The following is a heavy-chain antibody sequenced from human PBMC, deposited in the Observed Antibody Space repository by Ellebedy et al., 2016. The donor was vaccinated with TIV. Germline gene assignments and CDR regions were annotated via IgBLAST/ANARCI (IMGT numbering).Heavy chain of an antibody. Sequence: GGSLRLSXAASGFTFSSYAMHWVRQAPGKGLEWVAVISYDGSNKYYADSVKGRFTISRDNSKNTLYLQMNSLRAEDTAVYYCARGDGYNWNYGPDYWGQGTLVTVSS. J-gene: IGHJ4*02. CDR1: GFTFSSYA. CDR3: ARGDGYNWNYGPDY. D-gene: IGHD1-7*01. CDR2: ISYDGSNK. V-gene: IGHV3-30-3*01.